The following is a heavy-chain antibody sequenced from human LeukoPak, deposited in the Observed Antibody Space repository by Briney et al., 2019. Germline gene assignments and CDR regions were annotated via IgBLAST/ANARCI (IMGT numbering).Heavy chain of an antibody. V-gene: IGHV3-66*01. CDR2: IYSGGST. J-gene: IGHJ4*02. Sequence: GGSLRLSCAASGFTFSHYWMHWLRQAPGKGLEWVSIIYSGGSTYYADSVRGRFTISRDNSKNTLYLLMNSLRAEDTAVYYCATSGWWGYFDYWGQGTLVTVSS. D-gene: IGHD6-19*01. CDR1: GFTFSHYW. CDR3: ATSGWWGYFDY.